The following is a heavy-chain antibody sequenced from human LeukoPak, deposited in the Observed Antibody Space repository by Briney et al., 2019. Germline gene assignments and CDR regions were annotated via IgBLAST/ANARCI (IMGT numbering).Heavy chain of an antibody. J-gene: IGHJ4*02. D-gene: IGHD4-17*01. Sequence: SETLSLTCTVSGGSISSSSYYWGWIRQPPGKGLEWIGSIYYSGSTYYNPSLKSRVTISVDTSKNQFSLKLSSVTAADTAVYYCASSDYGDYSYYFDYWGQGTLVTASS. V-gene: IGHV4-39*07. CDR2: IYYSGST. CDR1: GGSISSSSYY. CDR3: ASSDYGDYSYYFDY.